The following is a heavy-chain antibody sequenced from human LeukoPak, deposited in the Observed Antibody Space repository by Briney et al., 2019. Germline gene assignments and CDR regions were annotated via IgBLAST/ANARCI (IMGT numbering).Heavy chain of an antibody. D-gene: IGHD5-12*01. CDR2: ISGSAATT. Sequence: GALRLSCAASGFTFSTYGMTWVRQAPGKGLEWVSAISGSAATTFYADSVKGRFTISRDNSKNTLYLQMNSLKTEDTAVYYCRGLSGYDRQLDYWGQGTLVTVSS. CDR3: RGLSGYDRQLDY. CDR1: GFTFSTYG. V-gene: IGHV3-23*01. J-gene: IGHJ4*02.